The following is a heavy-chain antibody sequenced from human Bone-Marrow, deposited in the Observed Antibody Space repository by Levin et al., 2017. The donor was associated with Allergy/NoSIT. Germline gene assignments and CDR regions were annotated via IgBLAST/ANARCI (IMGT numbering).Heavy chain of an antibody. Sequence: GGSLRLSCTTSGFTFNKFAMSWVRQAPGKGLEWVSAISGTADTTDYSDSVKGRFTISRDNSKNTLYLQMGGLRAEDTAVYYCANLFPYYSTFAMGGQGTPVTVSS. CDR2: ISGTADTT. V-gene: IGHV3-23*01. CDR3: ANLFPYYSTFAM. D-gene: IGHD4-11*01. CDR1: GFTFNKFA. J-gene: IGHJ4*02.